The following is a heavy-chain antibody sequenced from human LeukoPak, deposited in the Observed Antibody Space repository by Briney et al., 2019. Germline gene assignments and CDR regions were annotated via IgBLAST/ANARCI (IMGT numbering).Heavy chain of an antibody. CDR1: GYTFTSYY. Sequence: ASVKVSCKASGYTFTSYYMHWVRQAPGQGLDRMGIINPSGGSTSYAQKFQGKVTMTRDMSTSTVYMELSSLRSDDTAVYDCARTSAYGSSWHSYWGQGTLVTVSS. CDR3: ARTSAYGSSWHSY. J-gene: IGHJ4*02. CDR2: INPSGGST. D-gene: IGHD6-13*01. V-gene: IGHV1-46*01.